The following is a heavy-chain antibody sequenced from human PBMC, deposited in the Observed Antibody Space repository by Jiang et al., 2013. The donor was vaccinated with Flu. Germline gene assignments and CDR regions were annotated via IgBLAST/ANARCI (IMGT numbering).Heavy chain of an antibody. D-gene: IGHD2-21*01. Sequence: GLVWVSRIYTDGTGISYADSVEGRFTISRDYAKNTMYLQMNSLRAEDTAVYYCASGTIVVNLHYYYGMDVWGPRDHGHRLL. V-gene: IGHV3-74*01. CDR3: ASGTIVVNLHYYYGMDV. CDR2: IYTDGTGI. J-gene: IGHJ6*01.